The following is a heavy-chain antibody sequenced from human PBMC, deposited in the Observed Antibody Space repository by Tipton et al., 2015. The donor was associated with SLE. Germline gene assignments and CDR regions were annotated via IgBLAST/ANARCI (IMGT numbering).Heavy chain of an antibody. CDR1: GGSVINSYYY. J-gene: IGHJ6*03. CDR3: VRASAWYQDYYYYYHMDV. CDR2: IYYDGRT. Sequence: TLSLTCTVSGGSVINSYYYWSWIRQHPGKGLEWVASIYYDGRTEYNPSLKSRLTISVDTSKNQFSLKLSSVTAADTAMYYCVRASAWYQDYYYYYHMDVWGKGSTVTVSS. D-gene: IGHD6-13*01. V-gene: IGHV4-31*03.